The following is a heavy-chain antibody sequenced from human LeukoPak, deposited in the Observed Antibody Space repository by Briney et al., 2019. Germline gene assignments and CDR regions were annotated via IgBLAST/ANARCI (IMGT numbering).Heavy chain of an antibody. J-gene: IGHJ1*01. CDR3: AREGYYDSSGYYGAEYFQH. CDR2: IIPIFGTA. CDR1: GGTFSSYA. Sequence: GSSVKVSCKASGGTFSSYAISWVLQAPGQGLEWMGRIIPIFGTANYAQKFQGRVTITTDESTSTAYMELSSLRSEDTAVYYCAREGYYDSSGYYGAEYFQHWGQGTLVTVSS. D-gene: IGHD3-22*01. V-gene: IGHV1-69*05.